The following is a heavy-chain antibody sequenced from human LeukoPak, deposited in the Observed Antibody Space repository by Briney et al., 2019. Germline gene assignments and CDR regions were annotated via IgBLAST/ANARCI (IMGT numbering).Heavy chain of an antibody. CDR1: GYTFTSYD. V-gene: IGHV1-8*03. D-gene: IGHD3-22*01. CDR2: MNPNSGNT. J-gene: IGHJ4*02. Sequence: GASVKVSCKASGYTFTSYDINWVRQATGQGLEWMGWMNPNSGNTGYAQKFQDRVTITADESTSTAYMELSSLRSEDAAIYYCARPHTYYYETGTHPLGHYFDYWGQGTLVTVSS. CDR3: ARPHTYYYETGTHPLGHYFDY.